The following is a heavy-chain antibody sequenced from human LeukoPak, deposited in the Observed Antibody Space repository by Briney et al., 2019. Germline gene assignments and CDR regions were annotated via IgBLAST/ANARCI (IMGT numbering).Heavy chain of an antibody. CDR3: AKDIAAAGGPGAD. V-gene: IGHV3-33*06. D-gene: IGHD6-13*01. CDR1: GFTFSGYD. CDR2: IRSDGSDK. J-gene: IGHJ4*02. Sequence: PARSLRLSCAASGFTFSGYDMHWVRQAPGKGLEWVALIRSDGSDKYYADSVKGRFTISRDNSKNTVFLQMNRPKAADTSAYYCAKDIAAAGGPGADWGRETLVTVAS.